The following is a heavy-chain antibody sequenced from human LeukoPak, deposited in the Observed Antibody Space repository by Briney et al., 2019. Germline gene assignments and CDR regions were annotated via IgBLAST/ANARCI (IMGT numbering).Heavy chain of an antibody. V-gene: IGHV3-30*02. Sequence: GGSLRLSCAASGFTFSRHGMHWVRQAPGKGLEWVAFIRYDGSDKYYADSVKGRFSISRDNAKNSLYLQMNSLRAEDTAVYYCARGWPPNDYDSSGYGDYWGQGTLVTVSS. CDR2: IRYDGSDK. CDR3: ARGWPPNDYDSSGYGDY. CDR1: GFTFSRHG. J-gene: IGHJ4*02. D-gene: IGHD3-22*01.